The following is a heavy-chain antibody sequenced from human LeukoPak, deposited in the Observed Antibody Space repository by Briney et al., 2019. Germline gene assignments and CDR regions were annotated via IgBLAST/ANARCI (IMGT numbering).Heavy chain of an antibody. D-gene: IGHD6-13*01. V-gene: IGHV4-39*01. J-gene: IGHJ4*02. CDR3: ARFTAAACDF. CDR2: IYYSGST. Sequence: PSETLSLTCTVSGGSISSSSSYWGWIRQPPGKGLEWVGTIYYSGSTYYNPSLKSRVTMSVDTSKNQFSLKLSPVTAADTAVYYCARFTAAACDFWGQGALVTVSS. CDR1: GGSISSSSSY.